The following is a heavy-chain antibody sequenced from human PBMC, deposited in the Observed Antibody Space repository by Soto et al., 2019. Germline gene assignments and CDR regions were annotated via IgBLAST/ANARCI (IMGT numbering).Heavy chain of an antibody. CDR2: VSYDGTKE. CDR1: GFTFYSYP. J-gene: IGHJ6*02. D-gene: IGHD6-13*01. Sequence: GGSLRLSCAVSGFTFYSYPMHRVRQAPGKGLEWVAVVSYDGTKEYYADSVKGRFTISRDNSKSTLSLQMNSLRADDTAVYYCARAEYSSSWSPYYYYYGMDVWGQGTTVTVSS. V-gene: IGHV3-30*14. CDR3: ARAEYSSSWSPYYYYYGMDV.